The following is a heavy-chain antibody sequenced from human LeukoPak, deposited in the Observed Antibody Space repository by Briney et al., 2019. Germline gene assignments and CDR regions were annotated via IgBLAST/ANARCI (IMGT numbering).Heavy chain of an antibody. CDR1: GGSVSSGSYY. V-gene: IGHV4-61*01. D-gene: IGHD4-17*01. CDR2: IYYSGST. Sequence: PSETLSLTCTVSGGSVSSGSYYWSWIRQPPGMGLEWIGYIYYSGSTNYNPSLKSRVTISVDTSKNQFSLKLSSVTAADTAVYYCARGDDYGDYVDYWGQGTLVTVSS. CDR3: ARGDDYGDYVDY. J-gene: IGHJ4*02.